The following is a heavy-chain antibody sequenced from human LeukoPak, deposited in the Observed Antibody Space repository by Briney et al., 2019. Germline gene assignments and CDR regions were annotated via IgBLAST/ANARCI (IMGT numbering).Heavy chain of an antibody. V-gene: IGHV3-48*01. J-gene: IGHJ4*02. Sequence: GGSLRLSCAASGFTFSSYSMTWVRQAPGKGLQWVSYITSSSASIYYADSVKGRFTISRDNAKNSLYLQMNSLRAEDTAVYYCAKSEDYSNSGGWYHFDYWGQGTLVTVSS. CDR2: ITSSSASI. D-gene: IGHD4-11*01. CDR1: GFTFSSYS. CDR3: AKSEDYSNSGGWYHFDY.